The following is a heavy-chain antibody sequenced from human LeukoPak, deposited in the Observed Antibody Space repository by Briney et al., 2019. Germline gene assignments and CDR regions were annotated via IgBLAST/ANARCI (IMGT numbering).Heavy chain of an antibody. V-gene: IGHV3-74*01. CDR1: GFTFSSYW. CDR2: INRDGSHT. D-gene: IGHD3-10*01. J-gene: IGHJ4*02. CDR3: ARDYFNSGDY. Sequence: PGGSLRLSCAASGFTFSSYWMHWVRQAPGEGLVWVSRINRDGSHTTYADSVKGQFSISRDNAKNTLYLQMNSLRAEDTAMYYCARDYFNSGDYWGQGTLVTVSS.